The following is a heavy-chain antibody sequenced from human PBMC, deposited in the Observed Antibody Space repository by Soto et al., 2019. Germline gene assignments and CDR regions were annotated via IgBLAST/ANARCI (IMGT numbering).Heavy chain of an antibody. CDR2: IYYSGST. CDR3: AMSVGYCSGGSCYGTFDY. J-gene: IGHJ4*02. CDR1: GGSISSYY. V-gene: IGHV4-59*08. D-gene: IGHD2-15*01. Sequence: SETLSLTCTVSGGSISSYYWSWIRQPPGKGLEWIGYIYYSGSTNYNPSLKSRVTISVDTSKNQFSLKLSSVTAADTAVYYCAMSVGYCSGGSCYGTFDYWGQGTLVTVSS.